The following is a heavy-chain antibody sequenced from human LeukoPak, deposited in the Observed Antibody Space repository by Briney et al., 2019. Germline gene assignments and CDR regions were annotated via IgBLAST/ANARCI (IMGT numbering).Heavy chain of an antibody. D-gene: IGHD3-3*01. Sequence: SETLSLTCTVSGGSISSYYWSWIRQPPGKGLEWIGYIYYSGSTNYNPSLKSRVTISVDTSKNQFSLKLSSVTAADTAVYYSARVGQTPGDYDFWSGYYTVWGQGTLVTVSS. CDR2: IYYSGST. J-gene: IGHJ4*02. CDR1: GGSISSYY. CDR3: ARVGQTPGDYDFWSGYYTV. V-gene: IGHV4-59*01.